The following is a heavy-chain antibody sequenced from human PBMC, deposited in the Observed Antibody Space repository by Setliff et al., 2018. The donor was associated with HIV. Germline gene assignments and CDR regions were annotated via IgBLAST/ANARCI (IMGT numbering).Heavy chain of an antibody. CDR1: GYSISSGYY. J-gene: IGHJ4*02. Sequence: KPSETLSLTCTVSGYSISSGYYWGWIRQPPGKGLEWIGSIYHSGSTYYNPSLKSRVTISVDTSKNQFSLKLSSVTAADTAVYYCARDPSRYNFWSGLLGAWYFDYWGQGTLVTVSS. CDR2: IYHSGST. D-gene: IGHD3-3*01. V-gene: IGHV4-38-2*02. CDR3: ARDPSRYNFWSGLLGAWYFDY.